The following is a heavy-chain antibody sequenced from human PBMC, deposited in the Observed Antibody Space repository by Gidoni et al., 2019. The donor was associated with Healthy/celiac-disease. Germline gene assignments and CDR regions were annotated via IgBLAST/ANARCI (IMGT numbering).Heavy chain of an antibody. V-gene: IGHV3-33*01. D-gene: IGHD6-13*01. J-gene: IGHJ5*02. CDR3: ARDDSSSWYGNWFDP. CDR2: IWYDGSNK. Sequence: QVQLVESGGGVVQPGRSLRLSCAASGFPFSSYGMHWVRQAPGKGLEWVAVIWYDGSNKYYADSVKGRFTISRDNSKNTLYLQMNSLRAEDTAVYYCARDDSSSWYGNWFDPWGQGTLVTVSS. CDR1: GFPFSSYG.